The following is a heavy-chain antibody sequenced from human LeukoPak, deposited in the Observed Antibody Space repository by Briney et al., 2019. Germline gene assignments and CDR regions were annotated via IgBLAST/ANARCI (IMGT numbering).Heavy chain of an antibody. CDR2: IYPGDSDT. CDR3: ARRGRDGSNFGWADS. Sequence: GASLQISCKGSGYNFIYYWIGWVRPLLGKGLEGLGIIYPGDSDTRYNPSFQGQVTISADKSNSTAYLQWRSLKASDTAMYYCARRGRDGSNFGWADSWGQGTLVTVSS. CDR1: GYNFIYYW. D-gene: IGHD5-24*01. J-gene: IGHJ5*01. V-gene: IGHV5-51*01.